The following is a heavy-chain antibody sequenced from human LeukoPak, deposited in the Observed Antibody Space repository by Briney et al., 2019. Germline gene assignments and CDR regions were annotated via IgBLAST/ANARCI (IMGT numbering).Heavy chain of an antibody. CDR2: ISSSSSYI. CDR1: GFTFSSYS. J-gene: IGHJ4*02. D-gene: IGHD5-24*01. V-gene: IGHV3-21*01. CDR3: ARRGDGYNLGTFDY. Sequence: KTGGSLRLSCAASGFTFSSYSMNWVRQAPGKRLEWVSSISSSSSYIYYADSVKGRFTISRDNAKNSLYLQMNSLRAEDTAVYYCARRGDGYNLGTFDYWGQGTLVTVSS.